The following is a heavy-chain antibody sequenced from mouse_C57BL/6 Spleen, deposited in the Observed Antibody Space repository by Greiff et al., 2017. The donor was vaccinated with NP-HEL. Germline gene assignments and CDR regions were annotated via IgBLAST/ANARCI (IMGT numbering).Heavy chain of an antibody. CDR2: IDPSDSYT. CDR3: ARGFAYYSTEGPWFAY. D-gene: IGHD2-5*01. CDR1: GYTFTSYW. Sequence: QVQLQQPGAELVKPGASVKLSCKASGYTFTSYWMQWVKQRPGQGLEWIGEIDPSDSYTNYNQKFKGKATLTVDTSSSTAYMQLSSLTSEDSAVYYCARGFAYYSTEGPWFAYWGQGTLVTVSA. J-gene: IGHJ3*01. V-gene: IGHV1-50*01.